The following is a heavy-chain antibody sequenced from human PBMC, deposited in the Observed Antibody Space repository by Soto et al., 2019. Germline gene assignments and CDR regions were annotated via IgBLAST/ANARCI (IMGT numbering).Heavy chain of an antibody. CDR3: ARVRLAYVGYFDL. V-gene: IGHV4-61*01. Sequence: QVQLQESGPGLVKPSETLSLTCTVSGGSVSSGSYYWSWIRQPPGQGLEWIGYIYYSGSTNYNPCRKSRVTLSVDTSKNQFSLRLSSVTAGDTAVYCCARVRLAYVGYFDLWGRGTLVNVSS. CDR1: GGSVSSGSYY. CDR2: IYYSGST. D-gene: IGHD3-16*01. J-gene: IGHJ2*01.